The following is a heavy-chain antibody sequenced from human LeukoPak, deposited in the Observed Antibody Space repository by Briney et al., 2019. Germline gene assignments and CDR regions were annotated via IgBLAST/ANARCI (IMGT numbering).Heavy chain of an antibody. CDR3: ARALNWLSAFDI. CDR1: GFTVSSNY. Sequence: GSLRLSYAASGFTVSSNYMSWVRQAPGKGLEWVSVIYSGGSTYYADSVKGRFTISRDNSKNTLYLQMNSLRAEDTAVYYCARALNWLSAFDIWGQGTMVTVSS. CDR2: IYSGGST. V-gene: IGHV3-66*01. J-gene: IGHJ3*02. D-gene: IGHD3-9*01.